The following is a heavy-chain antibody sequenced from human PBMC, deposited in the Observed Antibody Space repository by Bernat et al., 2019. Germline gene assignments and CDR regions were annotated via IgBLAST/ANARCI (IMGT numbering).Heavy chain of an antibody. CDR2: IWYDGSNK. Sequence: QVQLVESGGGVVQPGRSLRLSCAASGFTFSSYGMHWVRQAPGKGLEWVAVIWYDGSNKYYAYSVKGRFTISRDNSKNTLYLQMNSLRAEDTAVYYCARKYGSGSYYNVRADYYYYMDVWGKGTTVTVSS. CDR3: ARKYGSGSYYNVRADYYYYMDV. D-gene: IGHD3-10*01. CDR1: GFTFSSYG. J-gene: IGHJ6*03. V-gene: IGHV3-33*01.